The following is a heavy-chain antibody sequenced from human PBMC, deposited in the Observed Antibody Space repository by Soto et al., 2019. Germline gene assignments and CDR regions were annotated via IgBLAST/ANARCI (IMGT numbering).Heavy chain of an antibody. V-gene: IGHV3-30*18. CDR2: VTHDGSLY. CDR1: GFTFSSCA. CDR3: VKDRSDTWSFDY. Sequence: QVQLVESGGGVVQPGRSLRLSCVASGFTFSSCAMHWVRQVPGKGLEWLAVVTHDGSLYPYADSVKGRFSISRDNSRKTLYLQMNSLRPEDTAVYYCVKDRSDTWSFDYWCQGTLVTVSS. J-gene: IGHJ4*02. D-gene: IGHD2-8*02.